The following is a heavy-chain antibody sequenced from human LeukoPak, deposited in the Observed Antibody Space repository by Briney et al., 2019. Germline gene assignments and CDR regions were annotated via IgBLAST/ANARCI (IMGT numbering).Heavy chain of an antibody. Sequence: GGSLRLSCAASGFTFSSYSMNWVRQAPGKGLEWVSYISSSSSTIYYADSVKGRFTISRDNAKNSLYLQMNSLRDEDTAVYYCARGSSSAGLSIYYFDYWGQGTLVTVSS. V-gene: IGHV3-48*02. D-gene: IGHD6-6*01. J-gene: IGHJ4*02. CDR2: ISSSSSTI. CDR1: GFTFSSYS. CDR3: ARGSSSAGLSIYYFDY.